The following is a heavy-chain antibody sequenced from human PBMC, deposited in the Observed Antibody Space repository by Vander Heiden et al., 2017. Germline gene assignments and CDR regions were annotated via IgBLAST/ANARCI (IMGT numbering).Heavy chain of an antibody. D-gene: IGHD3-22*01. V-gene: IGHV1-2*02. CDR3: ARDLQLPDSSGSHLKNPVDY. CDR1: GYTFIAYY. CDR2: RNPNTGGT. Sequence: QVQLVQSGAEVKKPGASVKVSCTASGYTFIAYYMQWGRQARGQGLEWMGWRNPNTGGTNYEQKFQGRVTMTRDTYISTANMELNSLISDDTAVYYCARDLQLPDSSGSHLKNPVDYWGHGTPVTVSS. J-gene: IGHJ4*01.